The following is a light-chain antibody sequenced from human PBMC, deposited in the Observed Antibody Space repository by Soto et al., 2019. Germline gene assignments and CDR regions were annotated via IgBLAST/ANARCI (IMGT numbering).Light chain of an antibody. V-gene: IGLV4-69*01. Sequence: QPVLTQSPSASASLGASVKLTCTLDSGHSTYTIAWHQQQPEKGPRYLMKLNSDGSHSKGDGIPDRFSGSSSGAERYLTISSLQSEDEADYSCQTWGTGIRWVFGGGTKLTVL. CDR1: SGHSTYT. J-gene: IGLJ3*02. CDR3: QTWGTGIRWV. CDR2: LNSDGSH.